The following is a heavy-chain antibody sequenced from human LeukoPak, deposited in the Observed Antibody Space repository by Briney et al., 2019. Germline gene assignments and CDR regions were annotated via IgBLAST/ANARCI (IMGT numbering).Heavy chain of an antibody. CDR1: GYTFTSYD. V-gene: IGHV1-8*01. Sequence: ASVKVSCKASGYTFTSYDINWVRQATGQGLEWMGWMNPNSGNTGYAQKFQGRVTMTRNTSISTAYMELSSLRSEDTAVYYCARGGYDDRSDLNDYWGQGTRVTVSS. D-gene: IGHD5-12*01. CDR2: MNPNSGNT. J-gene: IGHJ4*02. CDR3: ARGGYDDRSDLNDY.